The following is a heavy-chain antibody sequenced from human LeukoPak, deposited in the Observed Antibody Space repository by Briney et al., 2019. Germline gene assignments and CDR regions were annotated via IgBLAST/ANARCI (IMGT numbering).Heavy chain of an antibody. V-gene: IGHV1-69*13. CDR3: ARVPDYGGTHHNAFDI. CDR1: GGTFISYA. CDR2: IIPIFGTV. J-gene: IGHJ3*02. D-gene: IGHD4-23*01. Sequence: ASVKVSCKASGGTFISYAISWVRQAPGQGLEWMGGIIPIFGTVNYAQKFQGRVTITADESTSTAYMELSSLRSEDTAVYYCARVPDYGGTHHNAFDIWGQGTMVTVSS.